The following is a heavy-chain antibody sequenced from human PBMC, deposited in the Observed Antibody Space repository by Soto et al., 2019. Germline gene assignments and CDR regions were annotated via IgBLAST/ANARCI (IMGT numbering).Heavy chain of an antibody. V-gene: IGHV1-2*02. CDR3: TRGGGGYFDY. CDR2: INPNIGGT. Sequence: QVQLVQSGAEVKKPGASVKVSCKASGYIFTDNYLHWVREAPGQGLEWMGWINPNIGGTNYAQKFQGRVTMTIATPISTVYMELSSLKSTATAVYYCTRGGGGYFDYWGRGTLVTVSS. J-gene: IGHJ4*02. CDR1: GYIFTDNY. D-gene: IGHD3-10*01.